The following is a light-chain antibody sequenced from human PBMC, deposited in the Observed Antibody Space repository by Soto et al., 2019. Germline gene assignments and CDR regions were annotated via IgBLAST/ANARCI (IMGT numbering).Light chain of an antibody. Sequence: QSALTQPRSVSGSPGQSVTISCTGTSSDVGAYEFVSWYQQKAGKAPKIIIYGVSRRPSGVPNRFSGSKSANRAFLTISGLQADDEADYYCCSYALGPEVFGSGTKVTVL. V-gene: IGLV2-11*01. CDR2: GVS. J-gene: IGLJ1*01. CDR1: SSDVGAYEF. CDR3: CSYALGPEV.